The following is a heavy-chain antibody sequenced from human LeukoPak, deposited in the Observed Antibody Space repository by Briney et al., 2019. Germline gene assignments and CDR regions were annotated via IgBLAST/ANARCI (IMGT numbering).Heavy chain of an antibody. D-gene: IGHD4-17*01. J-gene: IGHJ4*02. CDR3: TRGDVGYYGYFDH. V-gene: IGHV3-74*01. CDR2: INTDGSST. CDR1: GFTLSSYW. Sequence: GGSLRLSCAASGFTLSSYWMHRVRQVPGKGLVWVSRINTDGSSTSYADSVKGRFTISRDNARNTLYLEMNSLRTEDTAVYYCTRGDVGYYGYFDHWGQGTLVTVSS.